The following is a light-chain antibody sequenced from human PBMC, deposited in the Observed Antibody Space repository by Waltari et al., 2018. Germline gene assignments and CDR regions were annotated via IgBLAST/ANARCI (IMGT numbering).Light chain of an antibody. CDR3: QQYTHYPYT. Sequence: QLPQSPSPLPASVGDRVTLTCRASQGIGNVLAWFKQKPGKAPKSLIYTASTLQRGVPARFSGSVSGTDVSLTISRLQPEDLATYYCQQYTHYPYTFGQGNKLEIK. CDR2: TAS. CDR1: QGIGNV. J-gene: IGKJ2*01. V-gene: IGKV1-16*01.